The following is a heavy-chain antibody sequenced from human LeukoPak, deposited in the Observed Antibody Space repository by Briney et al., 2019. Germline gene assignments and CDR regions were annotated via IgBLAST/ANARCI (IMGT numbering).Heavy chain of an antibody. CDR3: AKEGYYDSSGYFAFHY. D-gene: IGHD3-22*01. Sequence: GGSLRLSCAASGFTFSNGMHWVRQAPGKGLEWVSAIRGSGGSTYYADSVKGRFTISRDNSKNTLYLQMNSLRAEDTAVYYCAKEGYYDSSGYFAFHYWGQGTLVTVSS. CDR1: GFTFSNG. CDR2: IRGSGGST. V-gene: IGHV3-23*01. J-gene: IGHJ4*02.